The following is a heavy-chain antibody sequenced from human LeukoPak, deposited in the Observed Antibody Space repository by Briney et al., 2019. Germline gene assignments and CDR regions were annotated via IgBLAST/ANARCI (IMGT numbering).Heavy chain of an antibody. CDR2: ISGSGGST. CDR3: AKDLRGWFDP. J-gene: IGHJ5*02. CDR1: GFTVSSYA. V-gene: IGHV3-23*01. Sequence: GGSLRLSCAAYGFTVSSYAMSWVRQAAGKGLEWVSAISGSGGSTYYADSVKGRFTISRDNSKNTLYLQMNSLRAEDTAVYYCAKDLRGWFDPWGQGTLVTVSS.